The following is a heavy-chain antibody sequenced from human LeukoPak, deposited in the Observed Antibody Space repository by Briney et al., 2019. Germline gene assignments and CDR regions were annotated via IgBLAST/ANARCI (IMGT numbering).Heavy chain of an antibody. CDR2: ISYEVSDK. Sequence: GGSLRLSCVASGFTFSNYAIHWVRQAPGKGLERGALISYEVSDKDYADSVKGRFTISRDNTKNTPYLRMKILRPEDSALYYCAREYCGGECYSGFDFWGQGTLATVSS. D-gene: IGHD2-21*01. CDR3: AREYCGGECYSGFDF. J-gene: IGHJ5*01. CDR1: GFTFSNYA. V-gene: IGHV3-30*04.